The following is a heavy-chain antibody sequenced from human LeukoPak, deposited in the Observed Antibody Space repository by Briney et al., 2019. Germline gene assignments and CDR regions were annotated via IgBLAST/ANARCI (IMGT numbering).Heavy chain of an antibody. V-gene: IGHV3-23*01. CDR1: GFTFSNYG. J-gene: IGHJ3*02. D-gene: IGHD3-22*01. CDR2: LSSSGGST. CDR3: AGDDYYDSSDRAFDI. Sequence: GGSLRLSCAASGFTFSNYGMNWVRQAPGKGLEWVSALSSSGGSTYYADSVKGRFTISRDNSKNTLYLQMSSLRAEDTAVYYCAGDDYYDSSDRAFDIWGQGTMVTVSS.